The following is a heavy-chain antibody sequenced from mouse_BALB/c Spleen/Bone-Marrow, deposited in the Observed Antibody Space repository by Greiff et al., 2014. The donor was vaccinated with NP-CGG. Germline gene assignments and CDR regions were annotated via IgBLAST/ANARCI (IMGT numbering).Heavy chain of an antibody. J-gene: IGHJ3*01. V-gene: IGHV14-3*02. CDR1: GFNIKETY. D-gene: IGHD1-1*01. CDR3: ARDYGRTAWFAY. CDR2: IDPANGNT. Sequence: VQLKGAGAELVKPGASVKLSYTASGFNIKETYIHWGKQRPEQGLEWIGGIDPANGNTKYAPKFQGKATITADTSSNTAYLQLSSLTSEDTAVYYCARDYGRTAWFAYWGQGTLVTVSA.